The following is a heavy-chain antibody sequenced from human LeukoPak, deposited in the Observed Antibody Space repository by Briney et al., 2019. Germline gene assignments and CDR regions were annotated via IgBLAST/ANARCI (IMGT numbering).Heavy chain of an antibody. D-gene: IGHD2-21*02. Sequence: TSETLSLTCTASGGSISSSSYYWGWIRQPPGKGLEWIGSIYYSGNTYYNPSLVSRVTISVDTSKNQLSLKLTSVTAADTSVYYCARHSSVAVTGHGPLQLWGQGTLVTVSS. CDR1: GGSISSSSYY. V-gene: IGHV4-39*01. CDR3: ARHSSVAVTGHGPLQL. CDR2: IYYSGNT. J-gene: IGHJ1*01.